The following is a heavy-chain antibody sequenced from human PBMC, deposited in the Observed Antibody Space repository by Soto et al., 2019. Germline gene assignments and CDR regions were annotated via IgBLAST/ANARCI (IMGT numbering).Heavy chain of an antibody. CDR3: ARSSGWYDRDFDY. CDR2: IYYSGST. V-gene: IGHV4-39*01. CDR1: GGSISSSSYY. J-gene: IGHJ4*02. Sequence: SETLSLTCTVSGGSISSSSYYWGWIRQPPGKGLEWIGYIYYSGSTNYNPSLKSRVTISVDTSKNQFSLKLSSVTAADTAVYYCARSSGWYDRDFDYWGQGTLVTVSS. D-gene: IGHD6-19*01.